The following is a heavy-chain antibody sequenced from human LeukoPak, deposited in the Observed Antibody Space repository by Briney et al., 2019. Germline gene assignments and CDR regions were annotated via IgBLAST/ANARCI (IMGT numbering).Heavy chain of an antibody. CDR3: ARTQEAGYSSGRYGSYYYHHIDV. CDR2: IHYSGST. CDR1: GGSISGYY. Sequence: PSETLSLTCSVSGGSISGYYWSWIRQPPGKGLEWIGYIHYSGSTHYNPSLKSRVAISVDTSKNQFSLKRSSVSAADTAVYFWARTQEAGYSSGRYGSYYYHHIDVWGQGTPVTISS. D-gene: IGHD6-19*01. V-gene: IGHV4-59*01. J-gene: IGHJ6*03.